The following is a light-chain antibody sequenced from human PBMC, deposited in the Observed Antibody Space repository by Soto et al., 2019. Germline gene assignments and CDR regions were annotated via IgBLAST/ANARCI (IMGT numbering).Light chain of an antibody. CDR3: QKRSNWLWT. V-gene: IGKV3-11*01. Sequence: DIVSTQSPATLSLSPGERATLSCRASQSVSSSLAWYQQKPGQAPRLLIYDASNRATGIPARFSGSGSGTDFTLSISSLEPEDFAVYYCQKRSNWLWTFGQGTRWISN. CDR1: QSVSSS. CDR2: DAS. J-gene: IGKJ1*01.